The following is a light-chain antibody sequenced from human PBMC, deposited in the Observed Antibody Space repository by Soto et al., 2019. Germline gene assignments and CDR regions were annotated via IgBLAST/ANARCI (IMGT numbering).Light chain of an antibody. J-gene: IGKJ1*01. CDR1: QSISSNY. Sequence: EIVLTQSPGTLSVSPGERATLSCRASQSISSNYLAWYQQKPGQAPRILIYGASSRATGIPDRFSGSGSGTDFTLTISRLEPDDSAIYYCQQYVSWTFGQGTKVEIK. CDR2: GAS. V-gene: IGKV3-20*01. CDR3: QQYVSWT.